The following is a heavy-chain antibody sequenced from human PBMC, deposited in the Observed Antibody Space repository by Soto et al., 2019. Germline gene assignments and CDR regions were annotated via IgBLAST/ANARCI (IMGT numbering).Heavy chain of an antibody. J-gene: IGHJ6*02. CDR2: ISSSSSYI. V-gene: IGHV3-21*01. CDR3: ARDRELLLDGMDV. Sequence: EVQLVESGGGLVKPGGSLRLSCAASGFTFSSYSMNWVRQAPGKGLEWVSSISSSSSYIYYADSVKGRFTISRDNAKNSLYLQMNSLRAEDTAVYYCARDRELLLDGMDVLGQGTTVTVSS. D-gene: IGHD2-15*01. CDR1: GFTFSSYS.